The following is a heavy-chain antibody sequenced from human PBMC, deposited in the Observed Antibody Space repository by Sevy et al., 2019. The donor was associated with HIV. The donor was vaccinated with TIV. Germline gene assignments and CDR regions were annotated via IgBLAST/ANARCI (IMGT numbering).Heavy chain of an antibody. CDR3: ARGARGTLPSYYYYTMDI. V-gene: IGHV5-51*01. CDR1: GYTFTNYW. CDR2: IYPGDSDT. D-gene: IGHD1-1*01. Sequence: GESLKISCKGSGYTFTNYWIGWVRQMPGKGLEWMGIIYPGDSDTRHSPSFQGQVTISVDKSISTAYLQWSSLKASDTAILYCARGARGTLPSYYYYTMDIWGQGTTVTVSS. J-gene: IGHJ6*02.